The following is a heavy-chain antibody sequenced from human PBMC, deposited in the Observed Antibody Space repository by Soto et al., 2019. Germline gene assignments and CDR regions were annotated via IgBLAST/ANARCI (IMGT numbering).Heavy chain of an antibody. CDR3: ARHDRDPHDASLNWFDP. V-gene: IGHV4-39*01. Sequence: SETLSLTCTVSGGSISSGSTYWGWIRQPPGKGLEWIGSTYYSGPTYYNPSLKSRVTISVDTSNNQFYLDLTSVTAADTAVYHCARHDRDPHDASLNWFDPWGQGTLVTVSS. J-gene: IGHJ5*02. CDR1: GGSISSGSTY. D-gene: IGHD2-8*01. CDR2: TYYSGPT.